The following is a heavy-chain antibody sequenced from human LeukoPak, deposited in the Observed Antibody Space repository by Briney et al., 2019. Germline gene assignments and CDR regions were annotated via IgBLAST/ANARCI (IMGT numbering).Heavy chain of an antibody. Sequence: PSETLSLTCAVYGGSFSGYYWSWIRQPPGKGLEWVGEINHSGSTNYNPSLKSRVTISVDTSNSQFSLKLSSAAAADTAVYYCARGLDGGNPAAYWGQGTLVTVSS. D-gene: IGHD2-15*01. CDR1: GGSFSGYY. CDR2: INHSGST. J-gene: IGHJ4*02. V-gene: IGHV4-34*01. CDR3: ARGLDGGNPAAY.